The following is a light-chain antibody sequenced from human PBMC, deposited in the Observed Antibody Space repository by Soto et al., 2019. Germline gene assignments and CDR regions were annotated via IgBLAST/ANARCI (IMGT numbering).Light chain of an antibody. V-gene: IGKV3-11*01. CDR1: QSVSSK. CDR2: GAS. CDR3: QQRSNWIT. J-gene: IGKJ5*01. Sequence: EIVMTQSPATLSVSPWERATLSCRASQSVSSKLAWYQQKPGQAPRLLIYGASSRATGIPDRFSGSGSGTDFTLTISSLEPEDFAVYHCQQRSNWITFGQGTRLEIK.